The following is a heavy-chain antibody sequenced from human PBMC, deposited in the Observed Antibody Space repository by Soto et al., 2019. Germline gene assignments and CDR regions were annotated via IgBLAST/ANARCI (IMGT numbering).Heavy chain of an antibody. CDR2: INPIGGST. J-gene: IGHJ2*01. Sequence: QVQLVQSGAEVKKPGASVKVSCKASGYTFTTYFIHWVRQAPGQGLEWMGLINPIGGSTSYAQKFRGRVTMTRDTSTSTVYMELSSLRSEDTAVYYCTSGIDTASAGYVELWGRGTLVTVSS. V-gene: IGHV1-46*03. CDR1: GYTFTTYF. D-gene: IGHD5-18*01. CDR3: TSGIDTASAGYVEL.